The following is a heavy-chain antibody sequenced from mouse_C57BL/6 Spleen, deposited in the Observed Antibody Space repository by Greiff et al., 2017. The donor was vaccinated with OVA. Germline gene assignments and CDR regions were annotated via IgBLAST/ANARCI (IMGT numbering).Heavy chain of an antibody. CDR2: ISSGSSTI. J-gene: IGHJ2*01. CDR3: ARGSAHYFDY. Sequence: EVQGVESGGGLVKPGGSLKLSCAASGFTFSDYGMHWVRQAPEKGLEWVAYISSGSSTIYYADTVKGRFTISRDNAKNTLFLQMTRLRAEDTAMYYGARGSAHYFDYWGQGTTLTVSS. V-gene: IGHV5-17*01. CDR1: GFTFSDYG.